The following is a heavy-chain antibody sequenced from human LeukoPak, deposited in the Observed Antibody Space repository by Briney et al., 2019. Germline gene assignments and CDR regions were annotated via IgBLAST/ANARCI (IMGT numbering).Heavy chain of an antibody. CDR2: ISSSSSTI. V-gene: IGHV3-48*01. CDR1: GFTFSSYS. Sequence: GGSLRLSCAASGFTFSSYSMNWVRQAPGKGLEWVSYISSSSSTIYYADSVKGRFTISRDNAKNSLYLQMNSLRVEDTAVYYCAKEARGYSYGPLGGFDYWGQGTLVTVSS. J-gene: IGHJ4*02. CDR3: AKEARGYSYGPLGGFDY. D-gene: IGHD5-18*01.